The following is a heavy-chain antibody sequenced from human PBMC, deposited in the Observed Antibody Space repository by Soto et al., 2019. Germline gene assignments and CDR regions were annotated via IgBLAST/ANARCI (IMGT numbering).Heavy chain of an antibody. V-gene: IGHV4-61*01. D-gene: IGHD3-10*01. Sequence: QVQLQESGPGLVKPSETLSLTCTVSGGSVSSGSYFWSWIRQTPGKGLQWIGYIYYSGSSNYNPSLNSRVTISVDTSKIQFSLKLSSVTAADTAVYYCARVWLGFDPWGQGTLVTVS. CDR3: ARVWLGFDP. CDR1: GGSVSSGSYF. CDR2: IYYSGSS. J-gene: IGHJ5*02.